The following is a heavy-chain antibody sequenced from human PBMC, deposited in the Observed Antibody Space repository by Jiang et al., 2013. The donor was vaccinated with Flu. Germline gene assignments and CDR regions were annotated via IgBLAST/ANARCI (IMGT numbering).Heavy chain of an antibody. J-gene: IGHJ4*02. V-gene: IGHV4-39*01. CDR3: VGLTYCSGGNCYPNYFFDS. CDR1: GDSISSRSYY. CDR2: IYYTGIT. Sequence: GLVKPSETLSLTCSVSGDSISSRSYYWGCFRQPPGKGLEWIGSIYYTGITYYNASLKSRVTMSLDTSKNQFSLKLSSVTATDTAMYYCVGLTYCSGGNCYPNYFFDSWGQGTLVTVSS. D-gene: IGHD2-15*01.